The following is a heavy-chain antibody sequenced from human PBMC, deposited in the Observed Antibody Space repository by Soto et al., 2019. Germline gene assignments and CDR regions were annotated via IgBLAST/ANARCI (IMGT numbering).Heavy chain of an antibody. CDR3: TRTPPSSSYYYYFGMDV. V-gene: IGHV2-70*20. Sequence: SGPTLVNPTQTLTRTCTFSGFSLSTSGMCVSWVRQPPGKALERLALIDWDYDTYYSTSLRTRLTISKDTSKNQVFLTMTNMDPADTATYYCTRTPPSSSYYYYFGMDVWGQGTTVTVSS. CDR2: IDWDYDT. J-gene: IGHJ6*02. CDR1: GFSLSTSGMC. D-gene: IGHD6-13*01.